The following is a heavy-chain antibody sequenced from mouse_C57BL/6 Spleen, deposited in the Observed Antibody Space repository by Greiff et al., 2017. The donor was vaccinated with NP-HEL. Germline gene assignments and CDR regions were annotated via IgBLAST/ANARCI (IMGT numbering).Heavy chain of an antibody. CDR1: GYTFTSYW. CDR3: ATPYCGSSYGYWYFDV. J-gene: IGHJ1*03. D-gene: IGHD1-1*01. V-gene: IGHV1-52*01. Sequence: QVQLQQPGAELVRPGSSVKLSCKASGYTFTSYWMHWVKQRPIQGLEWIGNIDPSDSETHYNQKFKDKATLTVDKSSSTAYMQLSSLTSEDSAFYYCATPYCGSSYGYWYFDVWGTGTTVTVSS. CDR2: IDPSDSET.